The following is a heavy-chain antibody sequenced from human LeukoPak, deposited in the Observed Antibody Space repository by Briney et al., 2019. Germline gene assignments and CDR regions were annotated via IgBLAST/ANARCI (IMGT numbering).Heavy chain of an antibody. CDR2: ISGSGGST. Sequence: PRGSLRLSCAASGFTFSSYAMSWVRQAPGKGLEWVSAISGSGGSTYYADSVKGRFTISRDNSKNTLYLQMNSLRAEDTAVYYCAKDLDGYYYYYGMDVWGQGTTVTVSS. V-gene: IGHV3-23*01. CDR1: GFTFSSYA. D-gene: IGHD3/OR15-3a*01. J-gene: IGHJ6*02. CDR3: AKDLDGYYYYYGMDV.